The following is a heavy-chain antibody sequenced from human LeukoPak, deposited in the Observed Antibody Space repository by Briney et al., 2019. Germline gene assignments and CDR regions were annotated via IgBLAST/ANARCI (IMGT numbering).Heavy chain of an antibody. J-gene: IGHJ3*02. V-gene: IGHV1-3*01. Sequence: GASVKVSCKAFGYSFTRYAMHWVRQAPGQRLEWMGWINAGNGNTKYSQTFQGRVTITRDTSASTVYMELSSLRSEDTAVYYCARGEIVITFGSSRPGDAFNIWGQGTMVTVSS. D-gene: IGHD3-16*01. CDR2: INAGNGNT. CDR1: GYSFTRYA. CDR3: ARGEIVITFGSSRPGDAFNI.